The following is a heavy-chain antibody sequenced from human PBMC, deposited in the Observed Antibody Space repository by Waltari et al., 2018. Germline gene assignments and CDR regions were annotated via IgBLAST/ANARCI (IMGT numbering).Heavy chain of an antibody. D-gene: IGHD6-6*01. CDR1: GGTFSSYA. CDR3: ARDRSSGAARPINYFDY. Sequence: QVQLVQSGAEVKKPGSSVKVSCKASGGTFSSYAISWVRQAPGHGIEWMGRIIPIFGTANYAQKFQGRVTITADESTSTAYMELSSLRSEDTAVYYCARDRSSGAARPINYFDYWGQGTLVTVSS. CDR2: IIPIFGTA. J-gene: IGHJ4*02. V-gene: IGHV1-69*15.